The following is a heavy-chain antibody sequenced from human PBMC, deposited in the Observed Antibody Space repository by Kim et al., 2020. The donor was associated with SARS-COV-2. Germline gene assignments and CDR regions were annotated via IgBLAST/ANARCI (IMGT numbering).Heavy chain of an antibody. V-gene: IGHV3-30*03. CDR3: ASNLIAAAGTNFDY. J-gene: IGHJ4*02. Sequence: GGSLRLSCAASGFAFSDFGMRWVRQSPGKGLEWVAFLLKDGNNAYYADSVRGRFSISRDNSKNILYLQMNSLRPEDTAVYFCASNLIAAAGTNFDYWGQGTLVTVSS. CDR2: LLKDGNNA. CDR1: GFAFSDFG. D-gene: IGHD6-13*01.